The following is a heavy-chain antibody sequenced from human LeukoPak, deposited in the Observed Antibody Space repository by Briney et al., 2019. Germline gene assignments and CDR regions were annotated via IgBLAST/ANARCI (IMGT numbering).Heavy chain of an antibody. CDR1: GFDFNIYE. V-gene: IGHV3-48*03. Sequence: PGGSLRLSCAASGFDFNIYEMIWVRQAPGKEPEWISYISSSGSLVYYVDSVKGRFTVSRDNAQKSLFLQMNGLRVEDTAMYYCARDSLHNYGGTGYGYYFDYWGQGTTVTVSS. CDR2: ISSSGSLV. CDR3: ARDSLHNYGGTGYGYYFDY. D-gene: IGHD4/OR15-4a*01. J-gene: IGHJ4*02.